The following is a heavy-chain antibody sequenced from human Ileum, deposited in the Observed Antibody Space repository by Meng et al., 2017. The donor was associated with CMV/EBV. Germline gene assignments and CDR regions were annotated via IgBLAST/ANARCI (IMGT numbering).Heavy chain of an antibody. CDR3: ATDRLLSSRWYFDY. D-gene: IGHD6-13*01. CDR2: IKSNSDGGAT. CDR1: FTLSNAW. Sequence: FTLSNAWMNWVRQAPGKGPEWVGRIKSNSDGGATDYTAPVRGRFTISRDDSQNTLYLQMNSLETEDTGVYYCATDRLLSSRWYFDYWGQGTLVTVSS. J-gene: IGHJ4*02. V-gene: IGHV3-15*07.